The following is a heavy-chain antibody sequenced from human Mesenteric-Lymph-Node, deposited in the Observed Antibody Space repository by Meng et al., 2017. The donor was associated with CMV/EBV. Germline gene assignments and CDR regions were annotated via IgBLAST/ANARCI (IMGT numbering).Heavy chain of an antibody. V-gene: IGHV3-23*01. J-gene: IGHJ4*02. Sequence: VSCAASGVTFSSCAMCLVLQAPGKGLGCVAGITGSGASTYYADSVEGRFTISRDNSQNTLYLQMNSLRAEDTAVYDCVSGRDYFDYWGQGILVTVSS. CDR2: ITGSGAST. CDR3: VSGRDYFDY. CDR1: GVTFSSCA. D-gene: IGHD2-15*01.